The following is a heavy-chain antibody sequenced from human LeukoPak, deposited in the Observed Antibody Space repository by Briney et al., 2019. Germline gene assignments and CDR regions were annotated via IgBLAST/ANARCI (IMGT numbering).Heavy chain of an antibody. J-gene: IGHJ6*03. D-gene: IGHD2-15*01. Sequence: GASVEVSCKASGGTFSSYTISWVRQAPGQGLEWMGRIIPILGIANYAQKFQGRVTITADKSTSTAYMELSSLRSEDTAVYYCASGGNPYSYYYYYYMDVWGKGTTVTVSS. V-gene: IGHV1-69*02. CDR1: GGTFSSYT. CDR2: IIPILGIA. CDR3: ASGGNPYSYYYYYYMDV.